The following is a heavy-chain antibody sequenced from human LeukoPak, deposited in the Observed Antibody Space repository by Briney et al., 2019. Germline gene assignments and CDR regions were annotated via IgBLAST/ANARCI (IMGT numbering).Heavy chain of an antibody. V-gene: IGHV3-21*01. J-gene: IGHJ4*02. CDR3: ARDHDILTGYTFDY. CDR2: ISSSSSYI. D-gene: IGHD3-9*01. Sequence: GGSLRLSCAASGFTFSSYSMNWVRQAPGKALEWVSSISSSSSYIYYADSVKGRFTISRDNAQNSLYLQMNSLRAEDTAVYYCARDHDILTGYTFDYWGQGTLVTVSS. CDR1: GFTFSSYS.